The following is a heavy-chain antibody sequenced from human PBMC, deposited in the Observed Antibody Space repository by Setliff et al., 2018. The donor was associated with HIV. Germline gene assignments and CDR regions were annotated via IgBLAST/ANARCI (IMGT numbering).Heavy chain of an antibody. CDR2: ISYDGKTT. CDR1: GFIFSSYS. Sequence: PGGSLRLSCAASGFIFSSYSTHWVRQAPGKGLEWVAVISYDGKTTHYADSVMGRFTVSRDNSKNTLYLQLNGLRPDDTGVYYCASARIPTGGTSTSFDYWGQGTQVTVSS. CDR3: ASARIPTGGTSTSFDY. D-gene: IGHD1-1*01. V-gene: IGHV3-30*01. J-gene: IGHJ4*02.